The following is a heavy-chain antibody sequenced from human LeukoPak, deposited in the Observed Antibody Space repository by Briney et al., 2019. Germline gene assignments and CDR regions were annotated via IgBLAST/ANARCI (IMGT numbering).Heavy chain of an antibody. CDR3: ARPSINDYGDFGY. CDR1: GFTFSSYG. CDR2: ISGTSNSYK. Sequence: PGGSLRLSCAASGFTFSSYGLNWARQAPGKGLEWISSISGTSNSYKYYADSVKGRFTISRDDAKNSLYLQMNSLRAEDTAVYYCARPSINDYGDFGYWGQGTLVTVPS. D-gene: IGHD4-17*01. J-gene: IGHJ4*02. V-gene: IGHV3-21*01.